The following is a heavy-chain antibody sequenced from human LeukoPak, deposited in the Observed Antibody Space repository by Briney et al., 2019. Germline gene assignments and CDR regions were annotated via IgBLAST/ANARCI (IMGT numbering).Heavy chain of an antibody. CDR1: GFTFSNYA. J-gene: IGHJ4*02. D-gene: IGHD4/OR15-4a*01. CDR2: ISGRGGSA. V-gene: IGHV3-23*01. Sequence: PGGSLRLSCAASGFTFSNYAMSWVRQAPGKGLEWVSNISGRGGSAYYADSVKGRFTISKDNSRNTLYLQMNSLRAEDTAIYYCAKGSFGTNYPDSPITYFDFWGQGILVTVSS. CDR3: AKGSFGTNYPDSPITYFDF.